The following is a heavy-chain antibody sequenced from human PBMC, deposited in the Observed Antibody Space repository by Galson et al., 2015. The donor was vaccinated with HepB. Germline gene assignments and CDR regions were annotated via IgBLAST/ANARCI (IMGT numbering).Heavy chain of an antibody. Sequence: PALVKPTQTLTLTCTFSGFSLSTSGMRVSWVRQPPGKALEWLARIDWDDDKFYTTSLKTRLTISRDTSKNQVVLTMTNMDPVDTATYYCARMGSSWFGDAFDIWGQGTMVTVSS. CDR2: IDWDDDK. CDR3: ARMGSSWFGDAFDI. CDR1: GFSLSTSGMR. V-gene: IGHV2-70*04. D-gene: IGHD6-13*01. J-gene: IGHJ3*02.